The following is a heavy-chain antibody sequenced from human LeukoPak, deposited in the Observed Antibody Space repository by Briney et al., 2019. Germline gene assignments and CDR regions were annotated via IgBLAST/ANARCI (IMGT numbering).Heavy chain of an antibody. CDR3: ARAYSYGSYNWFDP. CDR2: INHSGST. V-gene: IGHV4-34*01. D-gene: IGHD5-18*01. J-gene: IGHJ5*02. Sequence: PSETLSLTCAVYGGSFSGYYWSWIRQPPGKGLEWIGEINHSGSTNYNPSLKSRVTISVDTSKSQFSLKLSSVTAADTAVYYCARAYSYGSYNWFDPWGQGTLVTVSS. CDR1: GGSFSGYY.